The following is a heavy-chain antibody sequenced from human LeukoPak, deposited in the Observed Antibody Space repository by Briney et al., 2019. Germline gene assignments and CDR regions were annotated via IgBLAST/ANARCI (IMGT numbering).Heavy chain of an antibody. CDR2: MSHDGSVK. CDR1: GFTFSSYA. D-gene: IGHD6-19*01. J-gene: IGHJ4*02. V-gene: IGHV3-30-3*01. Sequence: PGGSLRLSCAASGFTFSSYAMHWVGQAPGKGLEWVAVMSHDGSVKIYADSVQGRFTISRNNSKNTLYLQLSSLRAEDTAVYHCARPREAGSSSGWYFDKWGQGTLVTVSS. CDR3: ARPREAGSSSGWYFDK.